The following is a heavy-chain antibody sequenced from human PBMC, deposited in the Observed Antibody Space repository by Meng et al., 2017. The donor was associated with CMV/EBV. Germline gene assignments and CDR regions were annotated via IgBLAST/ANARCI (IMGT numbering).Heavy chain of an antibody. J-gene: IGHJ4*02. Sequence: GCTFSSYARSWVRQAPGKGLEWVSAISGSGGSTYYADSVKGRFTISRDNSKNTLYLQMNSLRAEDTAVYYCAKVGGYCSSTSCSDYWGQGTLVTVSS. CDR1: GCTFSSYA. D-gene: IGHD2-2*01. CDR3: AKVGGYCSSTSCSDY. CDR2: ISGSGGST. V-gene: IGHV3-23*01.